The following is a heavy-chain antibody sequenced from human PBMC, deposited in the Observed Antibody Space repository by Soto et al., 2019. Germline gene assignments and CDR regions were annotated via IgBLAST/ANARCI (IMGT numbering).Heavy chain of an antibody. CDR2: IYWDDDK. D-gene: IGHD3-22*01. CDR3: ARKYYYDSSGHHLDY. Sequence: QITLKESGPTLVKPTQTLTLTCTFSGFSLSTSGVGVGWIRQPPGKALEWLALIYWDDDKSYNPALKRKLTSTKDNYKHHVVLTMINMDPVDTDTYYCARKYYYDSSGHHLDYWGQGTLDTVSS. CDR1: GFSLSTSGVG. V-gene: IGHV2-5*02. J-gene: IGHJ4*02.